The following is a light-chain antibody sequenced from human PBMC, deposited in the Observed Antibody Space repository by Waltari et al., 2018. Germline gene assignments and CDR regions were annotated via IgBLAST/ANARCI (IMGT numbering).Light chain of an antibody. Sequence: DIQMTQSPSSLSASVGDRVTITCRASPTISTYLNWYQLKPGKAPKLLSYAASSLQIGVPSRISGSGSGTDFILTISCLQPEDFATYYCQQGYRTPYTFGQGTNLDIK. J-gene: IGKJ2*01. CDR1: PTISTY. CDR3: QQGYRTPYT. V-gene: IGKV1-39*01. CDR2: AAS.